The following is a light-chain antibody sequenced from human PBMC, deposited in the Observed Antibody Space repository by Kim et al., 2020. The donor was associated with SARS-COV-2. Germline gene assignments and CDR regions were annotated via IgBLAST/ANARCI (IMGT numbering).Light chain of an antibody. Sequence: ASVGDRIIISCRASESITKYLNWYQQKPGRAPNLLIYTASTLQSGVPSRFSGSGYGTDFTLTISNLQPEDFATYYCQQSYKTPRTFVQGTKVDIK. J-gene: IGKJ1*01. V-gene: IGKV1-39*01. CDR3: QQSYKTPRT. CDR2: TAS. CDR1: ESITKY.